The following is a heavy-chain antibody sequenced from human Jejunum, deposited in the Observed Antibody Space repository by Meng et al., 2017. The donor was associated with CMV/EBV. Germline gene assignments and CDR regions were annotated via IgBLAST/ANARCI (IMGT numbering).Heavy chain of an antibody. CDR3: ARAIVGVTRCQD. Sequence: ASGYTFTGYYIRGVRQAPGRGLEWMGWINPNSGGTNYAQKFQGRVTMTRDTSITTVYMEMSRLKSDDTAIYYCARAIVGVTRCQDWGQGTLVTVSS. CDR2: INPNSGGT. V-gene: IGHV1-2*02. D-gene: IGHD2-21*02. J-gene: IGHJ4*02. CDR1: GYTFTGYY.